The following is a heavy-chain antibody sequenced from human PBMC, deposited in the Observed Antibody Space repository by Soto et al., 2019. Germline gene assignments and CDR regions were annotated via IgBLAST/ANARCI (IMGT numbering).Heavy chain of an antibody. CDR2: IYYSGYT. J-gene: IGHJ4*02. CDR3: ARRYSSSFDY. Sequence: SETLSLTCTVSGGSISSSSYYWGWIRQPPGKGLEWIGSIYYSGYTYYNPSLKSRVTISVDTSKNQFSLKLSSVTAADTAVYYCARRYSSSFDYWGQGTLVTVSS. D-gene: IGHD6-13*01. V-gene: IGHV4-39*07. CDR1: GGSISSSSYY.